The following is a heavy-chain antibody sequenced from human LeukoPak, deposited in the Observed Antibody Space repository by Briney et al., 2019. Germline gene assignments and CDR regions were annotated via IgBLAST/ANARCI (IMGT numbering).Heavy chain of an antibody. CDR1: GGSISRYY. CDR2: VYYSGGT. V-gene: IGHV4-59*01. Sequence: PSETLSLTCTVSGGSISRYYWSWIRQPPGKGLEWIGHVYYSGGTNYNPSLKSRVTMSVDTSKNQFSLKLRSVTAADTAVYYCARDPSGSFFNWFDPWGQGTLVTVSS. D-gene: IGHD1-26*01. CDR3: ARDPSGSFFNWFDP. J-gene: IGHJ5*02.